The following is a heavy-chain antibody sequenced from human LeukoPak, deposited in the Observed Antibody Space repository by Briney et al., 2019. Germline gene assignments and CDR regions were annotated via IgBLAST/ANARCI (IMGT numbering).Heavy chain of an antibody. CDR3: AKQLGYCSNGSCYFPY. CDR1: VFTFSSSS. Sequence: GGSLRLSCAASVFTFSSSSMSWVRQAPWKGLEWVSAISNNGGYTYYADSVQGRFTISRDNSKSTLCLQMNSLRAEDTAVYYCAKQLGYCSNGSCYFPYWGQGTLVTVSS. D-gene: IGHD2-15*01. CDR2: ISNNGGYT. J-gene: IGHJ4*02. V-gene: IGHV3-23*01.